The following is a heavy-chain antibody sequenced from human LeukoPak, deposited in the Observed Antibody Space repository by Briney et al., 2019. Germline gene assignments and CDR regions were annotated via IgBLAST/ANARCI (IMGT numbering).Heavy chain of an antibody. Sequence: GGSLRLSCVASGFTLSTYGIHWVRQAPGKGLEWVAFIRYDGSDKFYGDSVKGRFTTSRDNSKNTLYLQMSRLRVEDTAVYYCAKDLDCSGGTCHKAFDCWGQGTMVTVSS. D-gene: IGHD2-15*01. CDR1: GFTLSTYG. CDR3: AKDLDCSGGTCHKAFDC. J-gene: IGHJ4*02. V-gene: IGHV3-30*02. CDR2: IRYDGSDK.